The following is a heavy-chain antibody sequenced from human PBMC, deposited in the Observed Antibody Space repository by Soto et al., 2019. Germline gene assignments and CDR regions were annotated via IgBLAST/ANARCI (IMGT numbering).Heavy chain of an antibody. Sequence: PGESLRLSCAASGFTFSSYAMNWVRQAPGKGLEWVSTMSGSGGYTYYADSVKGRFTISRDNSKNTLYLQMNSLRAEDTAVYYCAKDPDLMTTVIFSWFDPWGQGTLVTVSS. CDR3: AKDPDLMTTVIFSWFDP. CDR1: GFTFSSYA. CDR2: MSGSGGYT. D-gene: IGHD4-4*01. V-gene: IGHV3-23*01. J-gene: IGHJ5*02.